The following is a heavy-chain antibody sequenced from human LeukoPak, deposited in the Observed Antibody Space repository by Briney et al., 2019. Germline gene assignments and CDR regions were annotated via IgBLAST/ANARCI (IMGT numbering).Heavy chain of an antibody. CDR3: AKVSFGVVLGYFDY. V-gene: IGHV3-33*06. Sequence: GRSLRLSCAASGFTFSSYGMHWVRQAPGKGLEWVAVIWYDGSNKYYADSVKGRFTISRDNSNNTVYLQMNSLRAEDTAVYYCAKVSFGVVLGYFDYWGQGTLVTVS. CDR1: GFTFSSYG. CDR2: IWYDGSNK. D-gene: IGHD3-3*01. J-gene: IGHJ4*02.